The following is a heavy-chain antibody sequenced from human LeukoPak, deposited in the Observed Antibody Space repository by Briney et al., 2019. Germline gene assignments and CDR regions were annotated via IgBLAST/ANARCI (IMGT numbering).Heavy chain of an antibody. CDR3: ATSPRYKQQLGYFDY. CDR2: ISYDGSDK. CDR1: GFSFSSLA. V-gene: IGHV3-30-3*01. D-gene: IGHD6-13*01. Sequence: GGSLRLSCAASGFSFSSLAMHWVRQAPGKGLEWVAVISYDGSDKYYTDSVKGRFTISRDNSKNTLYLQMNSLRAEDTAVYYCATSPRYKQQLGYFDYWGQGTLVTVSS. J-gene: IGHJ4*02.